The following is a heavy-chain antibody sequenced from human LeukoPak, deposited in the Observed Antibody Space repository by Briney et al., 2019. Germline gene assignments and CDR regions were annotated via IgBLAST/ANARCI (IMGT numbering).Heavy chain of an antibody. CDR1: GVSISTYY. Sequence: SETLSLTCTVSGVSISTYYWSWIRQPAGKGLEWIGHIYTSGNTNYNPSLKSRVTMSVDTSKNHFSLKLSSVTAADTAVYYCARQVRGVINPAYYYDMDVWGQGTTVTVSS. V-gene: IGHV4-4*07. J-gene: IGHJ6*02. CDR2: IYTSGNT. CDR3: ARQVRGVINPAYYYDMDV. D-gene: IGHD3-10*01.